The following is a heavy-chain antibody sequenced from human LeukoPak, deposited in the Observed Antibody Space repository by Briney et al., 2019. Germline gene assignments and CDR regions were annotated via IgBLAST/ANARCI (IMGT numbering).Heavy chain of an antibody. J-gene: IGHJ4*02. Sequence: SETLSLTCTVSGGSISSGDYYWSWIRQPPGKGLEWIGYIYYSGSTYYNPSLKSRVTISVDTSKNQFSLKLSSVTAADTAVYYCARGKLWFGELPFDYWGQGTLVTVSS. V-gene: IGHV4-30-4*01. CDR1: GGSISSGDYY. CDR3: ARGKLWFGELPFDY. D-gene: IGHD3-10*01. CDR2: IYYSGST.